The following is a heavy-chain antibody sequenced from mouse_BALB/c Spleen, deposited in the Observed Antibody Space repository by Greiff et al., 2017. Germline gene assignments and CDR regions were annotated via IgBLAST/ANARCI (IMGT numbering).Heavy chain of an antibody. CDR1: GFSLTSYG. Sequence: VQLQESGPGLVQPSQSLSITCTVSGFSLTSYGVHWVRQSPGKGLEWLGVIWSGGSTDYNAAFISILSISKDNSKSQVFFKMNSLQANDTAIYYCARRSYDYDGAWFAYWGQGTLVTVSA. V-gene: IGHV2-2*02. CDR3: ARRSYDYDGAWFAY. J-gene: IGHJ3*01. CDR2: IWSGGST. D-gene: IGHD2-4*01.